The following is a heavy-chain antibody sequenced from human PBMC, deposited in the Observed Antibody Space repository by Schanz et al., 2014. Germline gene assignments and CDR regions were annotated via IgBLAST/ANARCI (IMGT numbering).Heavy chain of an antibody. D-gene: IGHD4-17*01. J-gene: IGHJ6*02. CDR2: IKQDGSEK. V-gene: IGHV3-7*01. CDR3: ASVRAYDYGGVAHGMDV. Sequence: VQLVESGGGLVKPGGSLRLSCAASGFIFNDYYMNWIRQAPGKGLEWVANIKQDGSEKYYVDSVQGRFTISRDNAKNSLYLQMNSLRAEDTDVYECASVRAYDYGGVAHGMDVWGHGTTVTFSS. CDR1: GFIFNDYY.